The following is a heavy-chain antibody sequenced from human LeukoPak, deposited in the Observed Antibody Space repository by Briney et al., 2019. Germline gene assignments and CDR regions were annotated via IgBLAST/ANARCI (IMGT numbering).Heavy chain of an antibody. Sequence: GGSLRLSCAASRFIFSSYAMHWVRQAPGKGLEWVAVLSYDGSDKYYADSVKGRFTISRDNSRNTLYLQMNSLRAEDTAVYYCARAESEYCSRCAMDVWGKGTTVTISS. CDR1: RFIFSSYA. CDR2: LSYDGSDK. J-gene: IGHJ6*03. D-gene: IGHD2/OR15-2a*01. CDR3: ARAESEYCSRCAMDV. V-gene: IGHV3-30*04.